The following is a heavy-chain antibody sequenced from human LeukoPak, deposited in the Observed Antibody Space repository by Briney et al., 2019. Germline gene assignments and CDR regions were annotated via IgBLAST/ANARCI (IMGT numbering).Heavy chain of an antibody. CDR2: ISGDGGST. CDR1: GFTFDDYA. V-gene: IGHV3-43*02. Sequence: GGSLRLSCASSGFTFDDYAMHWVRQAPGKGLEWVSLISGDGGSTYYADSVKGRFTISRDNSKNSLYLQMNSLRTEDTALYYCAKVLGYYDSSGYYQGGGFDYWGQGTLVTVSS. J-gene: IGHJ4*02. CDR3: AKVLGYYDSSGYYQGGGFDY. D-gene: IGHD3-22*01.